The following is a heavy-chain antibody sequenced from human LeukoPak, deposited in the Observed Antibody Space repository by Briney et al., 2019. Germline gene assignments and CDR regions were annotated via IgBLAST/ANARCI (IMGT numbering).Heavy chain of an antibody. CDR2: INWNGGST. D-gene: IGHD1-26*01. CDR1: GFTFDDYG. CDR3: GRDLGGRSGY. Sequence: GGSLRLSCAASGFTFDDYGMSWVRQAPGKGLEWVSGINWNGGSTGYADSVKGRFTISRDNAKNTLYLQMNSLRAEDTAVYYCGRDLGGRSGYWGQGTLVTVSS. V-gene: IGHV3-20*04. J-gene: IGHJ4*02.